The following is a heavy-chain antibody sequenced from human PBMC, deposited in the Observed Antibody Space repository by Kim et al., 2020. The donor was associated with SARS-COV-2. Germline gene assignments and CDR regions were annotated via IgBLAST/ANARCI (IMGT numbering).Heavy chain of an antibody. Sequence: SETLSLTCAVYGGSFSGYYWSWIRQPPGKGLEWIGEINHSGSTNYNPSLKSRVTISVDTSKNQFSLKLSSVTAADTAVYYCARGPRNSYYGSGSYYNIPWFDPWGQGTLVTVSS. J-gene: IGHJ5*02. CDR1: GGSFSGYY. D-gene: IGHD3-10*01. CDR3: ARGPRNSYYGSGSYYNIPWFDP. V-gene: IGHV4-34*01. CDR2: INHSGST.